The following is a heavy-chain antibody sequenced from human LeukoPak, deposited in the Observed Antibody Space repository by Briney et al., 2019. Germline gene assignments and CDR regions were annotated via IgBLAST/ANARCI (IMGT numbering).Heavy chain of an antibody. V-gene: IGHV4-39*07. D-gene: IGHD3-10*01. CDR2: IYYSGST. J-gene: IGHJ4*02. Sequence: SETLSLTCTVSGGSISSSSYYWGWIRQPPGKGLEWIGSIYYSGSTYYNPSLKSRVTISVDTSKNQFSLKLSSVTAADTAVYYCASSMVRGSDYWGQGTLVTVSS. CDR1: GGSISSSSYY. CDR3: ASSMVRGSDY.